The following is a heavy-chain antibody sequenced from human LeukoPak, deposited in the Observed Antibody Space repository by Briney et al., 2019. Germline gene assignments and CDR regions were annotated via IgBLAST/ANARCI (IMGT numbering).Heavy chain of an antibody. Sequence: GQSLRLSCEASGFTFRGYGMHWVRQSPGKGLEWVAVISYDGNAKAFADSVKGRFIISRDNPKSTLFLQMNSLRPEDTGLYYCARDRHSYGFTLAAWGQGTPVIVSS. CDR1: GFTFRGYG. CDR3: ARDRHSYGFTLAA. V-gene: IGHV3-30*03. CDR2: ISYDGNAK. J-gene: IGHJ5*02. D-gene: IGHD5-18*01.